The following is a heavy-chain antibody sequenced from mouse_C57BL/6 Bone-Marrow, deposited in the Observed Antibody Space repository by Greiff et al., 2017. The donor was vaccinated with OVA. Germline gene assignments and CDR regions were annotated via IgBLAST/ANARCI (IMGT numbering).Heavy chain of an antibody. V-gene: IGHV1-26*01. CDR1: GYTFTDYY. CDR3: ARSPLMDD. J-gene: IGHJ4*01. Sequence: EVQLQQSGPELVKPGASVKISCKASGYTFTDYYMNWVKQSHGKSLEWIGDINPNNGGTSYNQKFKGKAPLTVAKSSSTAYMELRSLTAEDSAVYYCARSPLMDDWGQGTSVTVSS. CDR2: INPNNGGT.